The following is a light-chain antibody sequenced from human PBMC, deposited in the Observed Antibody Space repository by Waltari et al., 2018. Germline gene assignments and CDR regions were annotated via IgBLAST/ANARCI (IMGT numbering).Light chain of an antibody. J-gene: IGLJ2*01. CDR2: EVS. CDR1: SSHVGSYTR. V-gene: IGLV2-18*02. Sequence: QSALTQPPSVSGSPGQSVTISCTGTSSHVGSYTRVSWYQQPPGTAPKLMIYEVSNRPSGVPDRFSGSKSGNTASLTISGLQAEDEADYYCSSYTSSSTLFGGGTKLTVL. CDR3: SSYTSSSTL.